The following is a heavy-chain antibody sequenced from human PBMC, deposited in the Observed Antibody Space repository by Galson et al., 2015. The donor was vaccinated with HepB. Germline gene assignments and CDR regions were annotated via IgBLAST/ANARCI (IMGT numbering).Heavy chain of an antibody. CDR3: AKGYGLFDS. Sequence: SLRLSCAASGFAFDSHVMSWVGQAPGRGLEWISGITGKGDSTFYADSVKGRFTVSKDNSNNMLYLQRNSLRAEDAGLYFCAKGYGLFDSWGQGILVTVSS. D-gene: IGHD5-18*01. CDR2: ITGKGDST. J-gene: IGHJ5*01. V-gene: IGHV3-23*01. CDR1: GFAFDSHV.